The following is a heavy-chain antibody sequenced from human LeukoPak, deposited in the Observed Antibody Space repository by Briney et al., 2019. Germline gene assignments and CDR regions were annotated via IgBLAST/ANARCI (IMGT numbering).Heavy chain of an antibody. Sequence: SVKVSCKASGGTFSNYGIGWVRQAPGQGLEWMGGIIPISGTTNYAQNFQGRVTITADESTTTAYMELASLRFDDTAVYYCARFDPGVHPGDYWGQGTLVTVSS. CDR3: ARFDPGVHPGDY. V-gene: IGHV1-69*13. J-gene: IGHJ4*02. CDR1: GGTFSNYG. D-gene: IGHD3-10*01. CDR2: IIPISGTT.